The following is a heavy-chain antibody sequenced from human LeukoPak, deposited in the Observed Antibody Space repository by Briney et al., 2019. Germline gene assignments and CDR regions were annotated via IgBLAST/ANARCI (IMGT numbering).Heavy chain of an antibody. J-gene: IGHJ6*02. CDR3: ASDGSSSWFGMDG. V-gene: IGHV3-48*01. CDR1: GFTFSSYS. CDR2: ISSSSSTI. Sequence: GGSLRLSCAASGFTFSSYSMNWVSQAPGEGLEGVSYISSSSSTIYYADSVKGRFTISRDNAKNSLYLQMNSLRAEDTAVYYCASDGSSSWFGMDGWGQATTVTVSS. D-gene: IGHD6-13*01.